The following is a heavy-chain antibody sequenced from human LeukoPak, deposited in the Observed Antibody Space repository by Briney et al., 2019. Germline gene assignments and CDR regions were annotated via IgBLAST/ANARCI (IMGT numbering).Heavy chain of an antibody. V-gene: IGHV1-8*02. Sequence: ASVKVSCKASGYTFTSYGIGWVRQATGQGLEWMGWMNPNSGNTGYTQKFQGRVTMTRDTSISTAYMELSSLTSDDTAVYYCARDRVGVGSSGWENWGQGTLVTVSS. CDR1: GYTFTSYG. J-gene: IGHJ4*02. CDR2: MNPNSGNT. D-gene: IGHD6-19*01. CDR3: ARDRVGVGSSGWEN.